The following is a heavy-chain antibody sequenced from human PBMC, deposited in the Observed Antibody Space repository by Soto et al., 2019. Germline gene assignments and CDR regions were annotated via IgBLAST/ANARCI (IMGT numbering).Heavy chain of an antibody. Sequence: ETLSLTCAVYGASISGSYYYWAWLRQSPGKGPERIGSVFYTGFTSYNPSLESPVSVSVDKSKSHFSLKLTSVTAADTAVYYCASTNGAYSYDSSYWGQGTLVTVSS. D-gene: IGHD3-22*01. CDR1: GASISGSYYY. J-gene: IGHJ4*02. CDR2: VFYTGFT. V-gene: IGHV4-39*07. CDR3: ASTNGAYSYDSSY.